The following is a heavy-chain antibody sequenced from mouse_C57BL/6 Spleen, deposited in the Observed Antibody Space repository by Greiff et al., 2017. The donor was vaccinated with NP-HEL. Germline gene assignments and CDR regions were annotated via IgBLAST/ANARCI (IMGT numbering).Heavy chain of an antibody. J-gene: IGHJ2*01. Sequence: VQLQQSGAELVRPGTSVKTSCKASGYTFTNYWIGWAKQRPGHGLEWIGDIYPGGGYTNYNEKFKGKATLTADKSSSTAYMQFSSLTSEDSAIYYCARSNDGYFYFDYWGQGTTLTVSS. CDR1: GYTFTNYW. D-gene: IGHD2-3*01. V-gene: IGHV1-63*01. CDR2: IYPGGGYT. CDR3: ARSNDGYFYFDY.